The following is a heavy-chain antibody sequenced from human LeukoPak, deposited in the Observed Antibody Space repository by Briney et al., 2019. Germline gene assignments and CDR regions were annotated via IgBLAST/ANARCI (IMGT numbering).Heavy chain of an antibody. V-gene: IGHV3-7*05. J-gene: IGHJ4*02. D-gene: IGHD5-24*01. CDR1: GFIFSRYW. CDR2: IKQHGNEK. Sequence: PGGSLTLSCALSGFIFSRYWTACVRQAPGKGLEWVANIKQHGNEKYYVDSVKGRFTISRDNAKNSLHLQMNSLRAEDTAVYYCAMVRGGYDFYYWGQGTLVTVSS. CDR3: AMVRGGYDFYY.